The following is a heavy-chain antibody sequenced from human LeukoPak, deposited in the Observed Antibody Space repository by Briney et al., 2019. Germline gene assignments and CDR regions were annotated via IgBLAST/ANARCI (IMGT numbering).Heavy chain of an antibody. J-gene: IGHJ5*02. CDR3: ARAYRSGYYTGMVGPDWFDP. Sequence: GASVKVSCKASGYTFTSYGISWVRQAPGQGLEWMGWISAYNGNTNYAQKLQGRVTMTTDTSTSTAYMELRSLRSEDTAVYYCARAYRSGYYTGMVGPDWFDPWGQGTLVTVSS. CDR1: GYTFTSYG. V-gene: IGHV1-18*01. CDR2: ISAYNGNT. D-gene: IGHD3-3*01.